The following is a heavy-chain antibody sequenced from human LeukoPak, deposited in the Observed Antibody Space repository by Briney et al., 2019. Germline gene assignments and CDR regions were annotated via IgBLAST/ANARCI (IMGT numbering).Heavy chain of an antibody. CDR1: GFTFSSYG. CDR3: AKDYLNWNYWYYYYYMDV. J-gene: IGHJ6*03. CDR2: ISYDGSNK. Sequence: PGGSLRLSCAASGFTFSSYGMHWVRQAPGKGLEWVAVISYDGSNKYYADSVKGRFTISRDNSKNTLYLQMNSLRAEDTAVYYCAKDYLNWNYWYYYYYMDVWGKGTTVTVSS. V-gene: IGHV3-30*18. D-gene: IGHD1-7*01.